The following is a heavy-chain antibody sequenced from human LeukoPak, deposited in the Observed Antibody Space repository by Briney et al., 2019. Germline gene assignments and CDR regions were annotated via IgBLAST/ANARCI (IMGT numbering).Heavy chain of an antibody. V-gene: IGHV3-20*04. CDR1: GFTFDDYG. CDR3: ARNPIWHQGVPYYYYYMDV. Sequence: PGGSLRLSCAASGFTFDDYGMSWVRQAPGKGLEWVSGINWNGGSTGYADSVKGRFTISRDNAKNSLYLQMNSLRAEDTALYYCARNPIWHQGVPYYYYYMDVWGKGTTVTVSS. D-gene: IGHD2-2*01. CDR2: INWNGGST. J-gene: IGHJ6*03.